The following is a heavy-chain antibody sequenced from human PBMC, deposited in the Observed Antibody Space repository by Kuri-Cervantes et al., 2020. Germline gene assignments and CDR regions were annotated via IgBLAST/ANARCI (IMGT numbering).Heavy chain of an antibody. J-gene: IGHJ5*02. D-gene: IGHD2-2*01. CDR3: ARDPVTYCSSTSCYGGWFDP. V-gene: IGHV4-61*01. CDR1: GGSVSSGSHY. Sequence: ESLKISCTVSGGSVSSGSHYWSWIRQPPGKGLEWIGYIHYSGSTNYNPSLKSRVTISVDTSKNQFSLKLSSVTAADTAVYYCARDPVTYCSSTSCYGGWFDPWGQGNLVTVSS. CDR2: IHYSGST.